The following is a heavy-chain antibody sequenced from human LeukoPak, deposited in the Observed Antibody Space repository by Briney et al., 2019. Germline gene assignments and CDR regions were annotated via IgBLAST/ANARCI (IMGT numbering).Heavy chain of an antibody. Sequence: SGGSLRLSCAASGFTFSSYSMNWVRQAPGKGLEWVSYISSSSSTIYYADSVKGRFTISRDNAKNSLYLQMNSLRAEDTAVYYCAANCPFDYWGQGTLVTVSS. J-gene: IGHJ4*02. D-gene: IGHD4/OR15-4a*01. V-gene: IGHV3-48*01. CDR1: GFTFSSYS. CDR3: AANCPFDY. CDR2: ISSSSSTI.